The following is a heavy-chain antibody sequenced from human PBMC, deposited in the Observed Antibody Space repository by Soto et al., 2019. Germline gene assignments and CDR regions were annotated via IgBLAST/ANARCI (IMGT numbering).Heavy chain of an antibody. Sequence: GGSLRLSCAASGFTFSSYAMSWVRQAPGKGLEWVSAISGSGGSTYYADSVKGRFTISRDNSKKTLYLQMKSLRAEDTAVYYCATLYDYIWGSYPVGFDYWGQGTLVTVSS. CDR2: ISGSGGST. V-gene: IGHV3-23*01. D-gene: IGHD3-16*02. J-gene: IGHJ4*02. CDR1: GFTFSSYA. CDR3: ATLYDYIWGSYPVGFDY.